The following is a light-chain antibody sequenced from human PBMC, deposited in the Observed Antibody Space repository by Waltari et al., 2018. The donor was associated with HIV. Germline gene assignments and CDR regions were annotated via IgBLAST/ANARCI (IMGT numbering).Light chain of an antibody. J-gene: IGKJ2*01. CDR2: DAS. Sequence: TQSPVILSVSPGERVTLSCRASQNVDKNVAWYQHKPCQPPKVGIYDASTRATGLLVRFSGSGSGTDFTLTINNLKSEDLATYYCQQYRDWPRYTFGLGTKLDIK. V-gene: IGKV3-15*01. CDR1: QNVDKN. CDR3: QQYRDWPRYT.